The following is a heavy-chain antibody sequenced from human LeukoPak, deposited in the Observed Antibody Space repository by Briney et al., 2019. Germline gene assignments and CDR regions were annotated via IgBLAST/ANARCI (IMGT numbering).Heavy chain of an antibody. CDR3: ARGGYSFNVAYYYYYMDV. CDR2: INPNSGGT. CDR1: GYTFTGYY. D-gene: IGHD5-18*01. J-gene: IGHJ6*03. Sequence: GASVKVSCKASGYTFTGYYMHWVRQAPGQGLEWMGWINPNSGGTNYAQKFQGRVTMTRDTSISTAYMELSRLRSDDTAVYYCARGGYSFNVAYYYYYMDVWGKGTTVTVSS. V-gene: IGHV1-2*02.